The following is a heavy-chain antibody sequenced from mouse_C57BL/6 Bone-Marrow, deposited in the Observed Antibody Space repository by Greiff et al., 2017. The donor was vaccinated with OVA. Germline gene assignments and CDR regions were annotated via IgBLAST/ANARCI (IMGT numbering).Heavy chain of an antibody. Sequence: EVKLVESGGGLVQSGRSLRLSCATSGFTFSDFYMEWVRQAPGKGLEWIAASRNKANDYTTEYSASVKGRFIVSRDTSQSILYLQMNALRAEDTAIYYCARDADYYSNQYYAMDYWGQGTSVTVSS. J-gene: IGHJ4*01. D-gene: IGHD2-5*01. CDR3: ARDADYYSNQYYAMDY. CDR2: SRNKANDYTT. V-gene: IGHV7-1*01. CDR1: GFTFSDFY.